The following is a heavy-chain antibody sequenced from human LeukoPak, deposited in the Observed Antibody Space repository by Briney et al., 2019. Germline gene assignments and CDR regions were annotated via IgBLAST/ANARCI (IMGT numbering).Heavy chain of an antibody. CDR3: ARDSSGYNWFDP. CDR1: GYTFTGYY. CDR2: INPNSGGT. Sequence: ASVKVSCKASGYTFTGYYMHWVRQAPGQGFEWMGWINPNSGGTNYAQKFQGRVTMTRDTSISTAYMELSRLRSDDTAVYYCARDSSGYNWFDPWGQGTLVTVSS. D-gene: IGHD2-15*01. J-gene: IGHJ5*02. V-gene: IGHV1-2*02.